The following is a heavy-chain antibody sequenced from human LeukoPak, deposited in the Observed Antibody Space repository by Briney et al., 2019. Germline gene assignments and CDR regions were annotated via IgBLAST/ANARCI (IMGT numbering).Heavy chain of an antibody. V-gene: IGHV3-30*18. J-gene: IGHJ4*02. CDR3: AKDAPRGYSYGPPDY. Sequence: GGSLRLSCAASGFTFSSYGMHWVRQAPGKGLEWVAVISYDGSNKYYADSVKGRFTISRDNSKNTLYLQMNSLRAEDTAVYYCAKDAPRGYSYGPPDYWGQGTLVTVSP. D-gene: IGHD5-18*01. CDR2: ISYDGSNK. CDR1: GFTFSSYG.